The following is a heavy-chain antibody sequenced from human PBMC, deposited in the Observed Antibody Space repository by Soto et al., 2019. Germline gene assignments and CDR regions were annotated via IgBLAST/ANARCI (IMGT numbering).Heavy chain of an antibody. V-gene: IGHV3-21*01. CDR3: ARDLRFLEWFINYYYYGMDV. D-gene: IGHD3-3*01. CDR1: GFTFSSYS. J-gene: IGHJ6*02. CDR2: ISSSSSYI. Sequence: GGSLRLSCAASGFTFSSYSMNWVRQAPGKGLEWVSSISSSSSYIYYADSVKGRFTISRDNAKNSLYLQMNSLRAEDTAVYYCARDLRFLEWFINYYYYGMDVWGQGTTVTVSS.